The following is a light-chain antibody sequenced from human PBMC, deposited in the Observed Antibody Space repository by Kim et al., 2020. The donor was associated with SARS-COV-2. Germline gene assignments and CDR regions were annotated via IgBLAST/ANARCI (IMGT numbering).Light chain of an antibody. Sequence: QSALTQPPSASGSPGQSVTISCTGSSSDIGAYENVSWYQQHPGKAPKLLISEVTKRSSGVPDRFSGSKSGNTASLTVSGLQVEDEADYYCCSYARTSYVFGTGT. J-gene: IGLJ1*01. CDR3: CSYARTSYV. CDR1: SSDIGAYEN. V-gene: IGLV2-8*01. CDR2: EVT.